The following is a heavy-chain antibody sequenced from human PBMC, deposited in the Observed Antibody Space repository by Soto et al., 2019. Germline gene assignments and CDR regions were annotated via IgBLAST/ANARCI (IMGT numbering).Heavy chain of an antibody. Sequence: QVELVQSGAEVKKPGSSVKVSCQASEDTFRNYAISWVRQAPGQGLEWMGGIIPIFGTANYAQKFQGRVTITADTSANTVYLELSSLRSEDTAVYYCARSSGWYEADAFDMWGQGTMVTVSA. CDR3: ARSSGWYEADAFDM. CDR2: IIPIFGTA. V-gene: IGHV1-69*06. CDR1: EDTFRNYA. D-gene: IGHD6-19*01. J-gene: IGHJ3*02.